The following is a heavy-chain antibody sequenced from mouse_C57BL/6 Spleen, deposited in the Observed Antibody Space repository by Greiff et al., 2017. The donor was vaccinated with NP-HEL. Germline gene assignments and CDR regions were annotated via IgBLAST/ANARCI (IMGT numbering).Heavy chain of an antibody. CDR2: IYPTDGST. CDR1: GYTFPHYT. Sequence: QVQLQQADAELVKPGSSVEISCKYSGYTFPHYTIHWMTQRPEQGLEWIVYIYPTDGSTKYNEKFKDKPTLTADKSSITAYMQLNSLTSEDSAVYYCARDYNGNHYCDYWGQGTTLTVSS. J-gene: IGHJ2*01. V-gene: IGHV1-78*01. D-gene: IGHD2-1*01. CDR3: ARDYNGNHYCDY.